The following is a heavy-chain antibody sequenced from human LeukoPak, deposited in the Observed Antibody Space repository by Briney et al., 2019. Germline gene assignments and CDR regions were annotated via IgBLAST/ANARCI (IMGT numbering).Heavy chain of an antibody. D-gene: IGHD2-8*01. CDR1: GSTFSSYA. Sequence: GGSLRLSCAASGSTFSSYAMSWVRQAPGKGLEWVSAISGSGGNTYYADYVKGQFTISRDNSKNTLYLQMNSLRAEDTALYYCAKDQWDYWGQGTLVTVSS. V-gene: IGHV3-23*01. CDR3: AKDQWDY. CDR2: ISGSGGNT. J-gene: IGHJ4*02.